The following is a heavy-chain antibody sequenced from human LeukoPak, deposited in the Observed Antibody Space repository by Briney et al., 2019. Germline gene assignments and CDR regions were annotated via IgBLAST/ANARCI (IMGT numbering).Heavy chain of an antibody. CDR2: IYHSGST. J-gene: IGHJ5*02. CDR3: ARQLMWSWFDP. Sequence: SETLSLTCAVSGYSISSGYYWGWIRQPPGKVLEWIGSIYHSGSTYYNPSLKSRVTISADTSKNQFSLKLSSVTAADPAVYYCARQLMWSWFDPWGQGTLVTVSS. D-gene: IGHD2-21*01. V-gene: IGHV4-38-2*01. CDR1: GYSISSGYY.